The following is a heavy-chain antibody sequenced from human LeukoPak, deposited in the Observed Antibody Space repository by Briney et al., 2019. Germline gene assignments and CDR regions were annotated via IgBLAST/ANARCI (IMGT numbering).Heavy chain of an antibody. CDR3: AKGTQRGNSGWGYFFDQ. CDR1: GFTFDDYA. Sequence: GGSLRLSCAASGFTFDDYAMHWVRQAPGKGPEWVSGISWNSGSIDYAGSVKGRFTISRDNAMNSLYLQMNTLRPEDTAVYYCAKGTQRGNSGWGYFFDQWGQGTLVTVSS. V-gene: IGHV3-9*01. D-gene: IGHD6-19*01. CDR2: ISWNSGSI. J-gene: IGHJ4*02.